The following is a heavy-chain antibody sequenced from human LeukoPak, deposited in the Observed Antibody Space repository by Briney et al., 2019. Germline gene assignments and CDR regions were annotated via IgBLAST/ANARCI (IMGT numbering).Heavy chain of an antibody. J-gene: IGHJ4*02. D-gene: IGHD3-22*01. CDR2: ISSSGSYM. CDR1: GFTFSTYS. V-gene: IGHV3-21*04. Sequence: GGSLRLSCAASGFTFSTYSMNWVRQAPGKGLEWVSSISSSGSYMYYADSVKGRFTISRDNAKNSLYLQMNSLRAEDTALYYCARFGFYDSSGYHYRYFFEYWGQGTLVTVSS. CDR3: ARFGFYDSSGYHYRYFFEY.